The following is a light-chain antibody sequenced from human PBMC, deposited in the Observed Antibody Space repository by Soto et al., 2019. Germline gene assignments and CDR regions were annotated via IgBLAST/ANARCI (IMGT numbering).Light chain of an antibody. CDR3: QHYNSYSEA. J-gene: IGKJ1*01. CDR1: QSVRNY. V-gene: IGKV1-5*03. CDR2: KAS. Sequence: DIQMTQSPSSLSASVGDRVTITCRASQSVRNYLNWYQQKPGKAPKLLIYKASTLKSGVPSRFSGSGSGTGFTLTISSLQPDDFATYYCQHYNSYSEAFGQGTKVDIK.